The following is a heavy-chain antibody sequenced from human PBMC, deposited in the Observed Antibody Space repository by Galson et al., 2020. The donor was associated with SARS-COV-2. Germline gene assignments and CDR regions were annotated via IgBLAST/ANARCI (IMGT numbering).Heavy chain of an antibody. J-gene: IGHJ3*02. CDR3: ARVPPDSNSFWDACDI. CDR1: RLTFSDSA. Sequence: GGSLRLSCAASRLTFSDSAVYWVRQASGKGLEWVGRMRNKVNNYETVYAASVKGRFIISRDDSTNMAFLQMNGLRTDDTAVYYCARVPPDSNSFWDACDIWGQGTMVTVSS. CDR2: MRNKVNNYET. V-gene: IGHV3-73*01. D-gene: IGHD6-13*01.